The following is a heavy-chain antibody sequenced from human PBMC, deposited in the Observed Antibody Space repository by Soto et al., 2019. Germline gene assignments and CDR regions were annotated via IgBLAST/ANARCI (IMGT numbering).Heavy chain of an antibody. CDR3: AKCPGSGSYPTYYFDY. CDR1: GFTFSSYA. Sequence: GGSLRLSCAASGFTFSSYAMSWVRQAPGKGLEWVSAISGSGGSTYYADSVKGRFTISRDNSKNTLYLQMNSLRAEDTVVYYCAKCPGSGSYPTYYFDYWGQGTLVTVSS. V-gene: IGHV3-23*01. CDR2: ISGSGGST. J-gene: IGHJ4*02. D-gene: IGHD3-10*01.